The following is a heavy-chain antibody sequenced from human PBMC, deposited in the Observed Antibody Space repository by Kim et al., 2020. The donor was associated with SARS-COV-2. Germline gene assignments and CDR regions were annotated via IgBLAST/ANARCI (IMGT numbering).Heavy chain of an antibody. V-gene: IGHV4-4*02. D-gene: IGHD6-13*01. Sequence: SLKSRVTISVDKSKNQFSLKLSSVTAADTAVYYCARGQTIGAAGIYYFDYWGQGTLVTVSS. J-gene: IGHJ4*02. CDR3: ARGQTIGAAGIYYFDY.